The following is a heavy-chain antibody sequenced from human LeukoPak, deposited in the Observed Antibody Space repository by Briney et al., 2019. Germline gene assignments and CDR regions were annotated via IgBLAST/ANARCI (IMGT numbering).Heavy chain of an antibody. CDR2: INQGGSVK. CDR1: GFTFRSYW. J-gene: IGHJ4*02. V-gene: IGHV3-7*01. D-gene: IGHD5-12*01. Sequence: GGSLRLSCAASGFTFRSYWMSWVRQAPGQGLQWVANINQGGSVKYYVDSVKGRFTISRDDAKNSLYVQMNSLRDEDTAVYYCARVGYSGWNLEYWGQGTLVTVSS. CDR3: ARVGYSGWNLEY.